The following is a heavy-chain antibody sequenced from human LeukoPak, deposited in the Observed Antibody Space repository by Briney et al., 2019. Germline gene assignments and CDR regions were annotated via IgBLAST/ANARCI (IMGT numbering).Heavy chain of an antibody. CDR1: EFTFSSYG. CDR3: AKDSGSSGMDV. V-gene: IGHV3-30*18. J-gene: IGHJ6*02. CDR2: ISYDGSNK. D-gene: IGHD1-26*01. Sequence: GGSLRLSCAASEFTFSSYGMHWVRQAPGKGLEWVAVISYDGSNKYYADSVKGRFTISRDNSKNTLYLQMNSLRAEDTAVYYCAKDSGSSGMDVWGQGTTVTVSS.